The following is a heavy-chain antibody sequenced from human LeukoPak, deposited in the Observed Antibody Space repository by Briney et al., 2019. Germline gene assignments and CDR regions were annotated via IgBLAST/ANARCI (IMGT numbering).Heavy chain of an antibody. CDR2: IYSAGTT. D-gene: IGHD5-24*01. J-gene: IGHJ4*02. CDR3: ARGDGYGGAWYYFDC. Sequence: QPGGSLILSCAASGFTISSNYYMNCLRQAPGKGLEWVSVIYSAGTTYYADSVKGRFTISRDNSKNTVYLQMNSLRAEDTAVYYCARGDGYGGAWYYFDCWGQGALVTVSS. V-gene: IGHV3-53*01. CDR1: GFTISSNYY.